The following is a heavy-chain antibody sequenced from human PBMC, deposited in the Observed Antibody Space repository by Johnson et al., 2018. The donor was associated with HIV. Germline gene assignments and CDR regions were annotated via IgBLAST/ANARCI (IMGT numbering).Heavy chain of an antibody. V-gene: IGHV3-30*19. J-gene: IGHJ3*01. D-gene: IGHD5-18*01. CDR1: GFTFSSYG. CDR2: ISRDGGTE. CDR3: ARNRPVSYGYRGAFDF. Sequence: QVHLVESGGCVVHPGNSLRLSCVGSGFTFSSYGMHWVRQAPGEGLDWVAFISRDGGTEYYADSVQGRFTISRDNSRDTLFLEMNSLRVEDTAVYYCARNRPVSYGYRGAFDFWGQGTMVTVSS.